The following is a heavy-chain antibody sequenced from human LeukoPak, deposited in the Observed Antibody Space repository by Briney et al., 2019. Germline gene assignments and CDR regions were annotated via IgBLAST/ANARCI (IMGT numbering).Heavy chain of an antibody. D-gene: IGHD3-22*01. CDR2: IYSGGST. CDR3: ARVYYDSTYYFDY. CDR1: GFTVSSNY. Sequence: GGSLRLSCAASGFTVSSNYMSWVRQAPGKGLEWVSVIYSGGSTYYADSVKGRFTISRDNSKNTLYLQMNSLRAEDTAVYYCARVYYDSTYYFDYWGQGTLVTVSS. V-gene: IGHV3-66*01. J-gene: IGHJ4*02.